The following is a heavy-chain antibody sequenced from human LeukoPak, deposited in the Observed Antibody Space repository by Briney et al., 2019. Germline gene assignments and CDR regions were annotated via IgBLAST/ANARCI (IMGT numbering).Heavy chain of an antibody. CDR1: GYTFTSYY. Sequence: ASVKVSCKASGYTFTSYYMHWVRQPPGQGLEWMGIINPSGGSTSYAQKFQGRVTMTRDTSTSTVYMELSSLRSEDTAVYYCARVGGGAYCGGDCHVDYWGQGTLVTVSS. V-gene: IGHV1-46*01. CDR3: ARVGGGAYCGGDCHVDY. CDR2: INPSGGST. D-gene: IGHD2-21*02. J-gene: IGHJ4*02.